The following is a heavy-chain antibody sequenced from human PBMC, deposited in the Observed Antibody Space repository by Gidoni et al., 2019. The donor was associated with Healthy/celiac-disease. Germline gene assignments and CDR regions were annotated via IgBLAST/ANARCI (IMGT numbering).Heavy chain of an antibody. D-gene: IGHD2-21*01. CDR3: AKGITYYY. CDR1: GFTFSSYA. CDR2: ISGSGGST. Sequence: EVQLLESGGGLVQPGGSLSLSCAASGFTFSSYAMSWVRQAPGKGLEWVSAISGSGGSTYYADSVKCRFTMSRDKSKNTLYLQMNSLRAEDTAVYYCAKGITYYYWGQGTLVTVSS. J-gene: IGHJ4*02. V-gene: IGHV3-23*01.